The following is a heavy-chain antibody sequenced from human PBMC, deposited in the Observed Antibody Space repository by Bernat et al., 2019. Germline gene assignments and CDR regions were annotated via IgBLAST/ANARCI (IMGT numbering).Heavy chain of an antibody. J-gene: IGHJ6*02. V-gene: IGHV1-18*01. CDR2: ISAYNGNT. CDR1: GYTFTSYG. Sequence: QVQLVQSGAEVKKPGASVKVSCKASGYTFTSYGISWVRQAPGQGLEWMGWISAYNGNTNYAQKLQGRVTMTTDTSTSTAYMELRSLRSDDTAVYYCARDLLLSEGAWFGELSNYYDYGMDVWGQGTTVTVSS. D-gene: IGHD3-10*01. CDR3: ARDLLLSEGAWFGELSNYYDYGMDV.